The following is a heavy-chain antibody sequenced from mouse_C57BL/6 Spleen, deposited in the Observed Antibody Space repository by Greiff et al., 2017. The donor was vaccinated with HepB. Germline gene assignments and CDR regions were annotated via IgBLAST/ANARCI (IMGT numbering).Heavy chain of an antibody. J-gene: IGHJ3*01. CDR2: IYPRSGNT. Sequence: VQLQQSGAELARPGASVKLSCKASGYTFTSYGISWVKQRTGQGLEWIGEIYPRSGNTYYNEKFKGKATLTADKSSSTAYMELRSLTSEDSAVYFCADRTTVEGLRFAYWGQGTLVTVSA. D-gene: IGHD1-1*01. V-gene: IGHV1-81*01. CDR1: GYTFTSYG. CDR3: ADRTTVEGLRFAY.